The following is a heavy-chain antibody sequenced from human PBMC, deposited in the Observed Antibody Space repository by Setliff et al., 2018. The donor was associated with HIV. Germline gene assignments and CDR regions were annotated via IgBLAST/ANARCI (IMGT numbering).Heavy chain of an antibody. CDR3: ARGALLAVFDFDH. D-gene: IGHD3-10*01. V-gene: IGHV1-3*01. CDR1: GYTFTTYS. CDR2: INVGKGDT. J-gene: IGHJ4*01. Sequence: GASVKVSCKTFGYTFTTYSIHWVRQAPGQSLEWMGWINVGKGDTKYSQELQGRITLTTDTSANTAYMELSSLRSDDTAVYFCARGALLAVFDFDHWGHGTLVTVSS.